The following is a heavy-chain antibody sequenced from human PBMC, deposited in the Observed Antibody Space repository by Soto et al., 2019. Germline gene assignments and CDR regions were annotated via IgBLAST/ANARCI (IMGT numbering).Heavy chain of an antibody. CDR2: INHSGST. CDR3: ARVGRNGYSYGSLAFDY. CDR1: GGSFSGYY. D-gene: IGHD5-18*01. J-gene: IGHJ4*02. V-gene: IGHV4-34*01. Sequence: QVQLQQWGAGLLKPSETLSLTCAVYGGSFSGYYWSWIRQPPGKGLEWIGEINHSGSTNYNPSLKSRVTISVDTSKNQFSLKLSSVTAADTAVYYCARVGRNGYSYGSLAFDYWGQGTLVTVSS.